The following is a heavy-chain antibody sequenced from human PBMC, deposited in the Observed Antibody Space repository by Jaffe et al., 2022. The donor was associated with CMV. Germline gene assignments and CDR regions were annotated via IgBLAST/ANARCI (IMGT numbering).Heavy chain of an antibody. Sequence: QVQLQQWGAGLLKPSETLSLTCAVYGGSFSGYYWSWIRQPPGKGLEWIGEINHSGSTNYNPSLKSRVTISVDTSKNQFSLKLSSVTAADTAVYYCARGRPRRLRDYYYMDVWGKGTTVTVSS. CDR3: ARGRPRRLRDYYYMDV. V-gene: IGHV4-34*01. J-gene: IGHJ6*03. CDR2: INHSGST. CDR1: GGSFSGYY. D-gene: IGHD4-17*01.